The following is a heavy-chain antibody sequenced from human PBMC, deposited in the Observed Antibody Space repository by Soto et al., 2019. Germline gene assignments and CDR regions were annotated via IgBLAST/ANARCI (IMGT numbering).Heavy chain of an antibody. V-gene: IGHV3-30*18. CDR1: GFTFSSYG. J-gene: IGHJ4*02. D-gene: IGHD2-21*01. Sequence: QVQLVEAGGGVVQPGRSLRVSCAASGFTFSSYGMYWVRQAPRKGLEWVAVISYDGSNKYYADSVKGRFTISRDNSKNTLYLQMNSLRAEDTAVYYCAKGSYCGIYSDFDYWGQGTLVTVSS. CDR3: AKGSYCGIYSDFDY. CDR2: ISYDGSNK.